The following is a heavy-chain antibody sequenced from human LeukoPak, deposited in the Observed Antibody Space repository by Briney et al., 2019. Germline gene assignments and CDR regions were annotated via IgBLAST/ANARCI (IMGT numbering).Heavy chain of an antibody. CDR3: ARSKQQLVIRWFDP. Sequence: PSETLSLTCTVSGYSISSGYYWGWIRQPPGKGLEWIGSIYHSGSTYYNPSLKSRVTISVDTSKNQFSLKLSSVTAADTAVYYCARSKQQLVIRWFDPWGQGTLVTVSS. CDR2: IYHSGST. J-gene: IGHJ5*02. D-gene: IGHD6-13*01. CDR1: GYSISSGYY. V-gene: IGHV4-38-2*02.